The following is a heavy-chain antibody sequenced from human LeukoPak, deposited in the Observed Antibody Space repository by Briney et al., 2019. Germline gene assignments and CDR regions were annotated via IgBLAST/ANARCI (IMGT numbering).Heavy chain of an antibody. CDR2: IFYSGST. CDR1: GGSISSSSYY. Sequence: SETLSLTCTVSGGSISSSSYYWGWIRHPPGKGLEGIGSIFYSGSTHYNPSLKTRCTRTLDTSKHPFSLTVCYVTTAHTSVYYGARHGGYSSPYLHWGQGTLVTVSS. CDR3: ARHGGYSSPYLH. D-gene: IGHD6-13*01. J-gene: IGHJ1*01. V-gene: IGHV4-39*01.